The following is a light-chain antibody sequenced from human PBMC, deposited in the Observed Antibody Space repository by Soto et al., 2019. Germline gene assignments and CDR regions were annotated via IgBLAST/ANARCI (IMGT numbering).Light chain of an antibody. J-gene: IGKJ2*01. Sequence: DIQMTQSPSTLSASVGDSVTITCRASQSLSSWLAWYQQKPGKDPNLLIYKAASLESGVPSRFSGSGSGTEFTLTISSLEPDDFATYYCQQYNSYSYTFGQGTKLEIK. CDR2: KAA. CDR3: QQYNSYSYT. CDR1: QSLSSW. V-gene: IGKV1-5*03.